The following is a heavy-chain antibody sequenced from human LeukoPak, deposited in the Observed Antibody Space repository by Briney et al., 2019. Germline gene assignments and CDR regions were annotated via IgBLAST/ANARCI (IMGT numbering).Heavy chain of an antibody. CDR2: ISNDGSDK. CDR1: GFTFSSYG. Sequence: GGSLRLSCAASGFTFSSYGMHWVRQAPGKGLEWVAVISNDGSDKYYVDSVKGRFTISRDNSKNALYLQMNSLRTEDTAVYYCAKERGPRSAFDYWGQGTLVSVSS. V-gene: IGHV3-30*18. CDR3: AKERGPRSAFDY. J-gene: IGHJ4*02.